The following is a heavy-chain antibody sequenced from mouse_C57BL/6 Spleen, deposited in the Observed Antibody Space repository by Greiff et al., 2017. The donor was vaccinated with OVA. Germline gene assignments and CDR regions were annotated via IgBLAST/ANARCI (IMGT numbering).Heavy chain of an antibody. Sequence: EVMLVESGGGLVQPGGSPSLSCAASGFTFTDYYMSWVRQPPGKALEWLGFIRNKANGYTTEYSASVKGRFTISRDNSQSILYLQMNALRAEDSATYYCASLYGNWFAYWGQGTLVTVSA. CDR1: GFTFTDYY. CDR2: IRNKANGYTT. J-gene: IGHJ3*01. V-gene: IGHV7-3*01. CDR3: ASLYGNWFAY. D-gene: IGHD2-1*01.